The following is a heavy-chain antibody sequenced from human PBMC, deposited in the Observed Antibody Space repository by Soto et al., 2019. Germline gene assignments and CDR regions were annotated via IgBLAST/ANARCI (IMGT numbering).Heavy chain of an antibody. J-gene: IGHJ4*02. V-gene: IGHV4-39*01. CDR2: IFYSGST. Sequence: SETLSLTCTVSGGSISSSNYSWGWIRQPPGKGLEWIGSIFYSGSTYYNPSLKSRVSISVDTSKNQFSLKLRSVTAADTAMYYCARIEMASIKWGRGTLVTVSS. CDR1: GGSISSSNYS. CDR3: ARIEMASIK.